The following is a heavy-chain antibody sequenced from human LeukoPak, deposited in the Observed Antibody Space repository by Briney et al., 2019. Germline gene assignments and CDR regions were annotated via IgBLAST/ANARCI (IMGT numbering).Heavy chain of an antibody. CDR2: VSAYDGST. CDR3: ARGGRDGMDV. D-gene: IGHD3-10*01. J-gene: IGHJ6*02. Sequence: ASVKVSCKASGYSFTSYGFTWVRRAPGQGLEWMGRVSAYDGSTNYAQKIRGRVTMTTDASKNTVYMELRSLRIDDTAVYYCARGGRDGMDVWGQGTAVTVSS. CDR1: GYSFTSYG. V-gene: IGHV1-18*01.